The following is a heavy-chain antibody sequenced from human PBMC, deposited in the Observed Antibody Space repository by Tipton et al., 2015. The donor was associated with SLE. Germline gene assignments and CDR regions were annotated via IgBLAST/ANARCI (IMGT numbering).Heavy chain of an antibody. Sequence: RSLRLSCAASGFTFSSYGMHWVRQAPGKGLEWVAVISYDGSNKYYADSVKGRFTISRDNSKNTLYLQMNSLRAEDTAVYYCAKGSSRGMVRGVPLGCGQGTLVTVSS. CDR2: ISYDGSNK. CDR3: AKGSSRGMVRGVPLG. CDR1: GFTFSSYG. J-gene: IGHJ4*02. V-gene: IGHV3-30*18. D-gene: IGHD3-10*01.